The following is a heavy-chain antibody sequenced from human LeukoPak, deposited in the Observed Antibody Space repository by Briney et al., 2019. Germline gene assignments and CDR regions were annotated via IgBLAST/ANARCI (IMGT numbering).Heavy chain of an antibody. J-gene: IGHJ3*01. CDR2: IYHSGST. D-gene: IGHD3-9*01. CDR1: GGSMRSGDYS. CDR3: ARAYYHVLTGFYSRSFDV. V-gene: IGHV4-30-2*01. Sequence: SVTLSLTCAVSGGSMRSGDYSWSWIRRPPAKVLDCIGYIYHSGSTHYNPSLKSRVTISLDRSKNQFSLKLTSVTAADTAVYYCARAYYHVLTGFYSRSFDVWGQGTMVTVSS.